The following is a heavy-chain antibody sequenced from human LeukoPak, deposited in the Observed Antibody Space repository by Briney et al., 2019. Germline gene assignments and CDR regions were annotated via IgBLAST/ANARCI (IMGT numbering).Heavy chain of an antibody. CDR3: ARTRYCSSTNCYYFDY. Sequence: KSSETLSLTCTVSGGSISSYYWSWIRQPPGKGLEWIGYIYYSGSTNYNPSLKSRVTISVDTSKNQFSLKLSSVTAADTAVYYCARTRYCSSTNCYYFDYWGQGTLVTVSS. CDR2: IYYSGST. CDR1: GGSISSYY. J-gene: IGHJ4*02. V-gene: IGHV4-59*08. D-gene: IGHD2-2*01.